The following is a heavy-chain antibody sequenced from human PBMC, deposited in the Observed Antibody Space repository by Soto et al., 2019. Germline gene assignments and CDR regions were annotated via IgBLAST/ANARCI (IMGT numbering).Heavy chain of an antibody. Sequence: QVQLVQSGAEVKKPGASVKVCCKASGYTFTSYGISWVRQAPGQGLEWMGWISAHNGNTNYAQKLQGRVTMTTDTSPSTAYMELRSLRYADTAVYYCARDYHDYVWGSYHVCDYSGQGTLVTVSS. V-gene: IGHV1-18*01. CDR2: ISAHNGNT. CDR3: ARDYHDYVWGSYHVCDY. J-gene: IGHJ4*02. D-gene: IGHD3-16*02. CDR1: GYTFTSYG.